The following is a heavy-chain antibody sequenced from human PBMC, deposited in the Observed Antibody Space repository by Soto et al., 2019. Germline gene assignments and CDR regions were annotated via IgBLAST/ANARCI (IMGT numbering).Heavy chain of an antibody. V-gene: IGHV3-30-3*01. J-gene: IGHJ3*02. CDR1: GFTFSSYA. CDR3: AASTTGTSAAGAFDI. CDR2: ISYDGSNK. D-gene: IGHD1-1*01. Sequence: GGSLRLSCAASGFTFSSYAMHWVRQAPGKGLEWVAVISYDGSNKYYADSVKGRFTISRDNSKNTLYPQMNSLRAEDTAVYYCAASTTGTSAAGAFDIWGQGTMVTVSS.